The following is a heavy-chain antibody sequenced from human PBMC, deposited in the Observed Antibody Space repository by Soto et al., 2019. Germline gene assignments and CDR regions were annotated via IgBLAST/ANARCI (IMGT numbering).Heavy chain of an antibody. J-gene: IGHJ4*02. V-gene: IGHV3-23*01. Sequence: GGSLRLSCAASGFTFSSYAVSWARQTPGKGLEWVSTISASGAYTYYADSVKGRFTISRDNSKNTLYLQMNSLRPDDTAVYYCASGSGGYSNYVDYWGQGTLVTVSS. CDR1: GFTFSSYA. CDR3: ASGSGGYSNYVDY. D-gene: IGHD3-10*01. CDR2: ISASGAYT.